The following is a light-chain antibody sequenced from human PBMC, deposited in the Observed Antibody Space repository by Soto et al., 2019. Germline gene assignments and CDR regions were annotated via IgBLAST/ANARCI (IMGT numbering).Light chain of an antibody. Sequence: DIQMTQSPSTLSGSVGDRLTITCRASQTISSWLAWYQQKQGKXXKXXIYKASTLKSGVPSRFSGSGSGTELTITISSLQPDDFETYYCQHYNSYSEAFGQGTKVDIK. CDR3: QHYNSYSEA. V-gene: IGKV1-5*03. CDR2: KAS. CDR1: QTISSW. J-gene: IGKJ1*01.